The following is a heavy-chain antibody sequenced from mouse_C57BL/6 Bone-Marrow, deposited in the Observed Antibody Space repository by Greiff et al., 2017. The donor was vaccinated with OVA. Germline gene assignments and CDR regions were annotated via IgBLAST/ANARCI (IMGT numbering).Heavy chain of an antibody. CDR1: GYTFTDHT. CDR2: IYPRDGST. CDR3: ARGYDYDEGFDY. V-gene: IGHV1-78*01. J-gene: IGHJ2*01. Sequence: VKLMESDAELVKPGASVKISCKVSGYTFTDHTIHWMKQRPEQGLEWIGYIYPRDGSTKYNEKFKGKATLTADKSSSTAYMQLNSLTSEDSAVYFCARGYDYDEGFDYWGQGTTLTVSS. D-gene: IGHD2-4*01.